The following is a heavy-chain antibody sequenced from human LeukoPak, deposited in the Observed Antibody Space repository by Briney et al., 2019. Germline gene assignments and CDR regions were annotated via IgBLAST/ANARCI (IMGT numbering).Heavy chain of an antibody. J-gene: IGHJ5*02. CDR1: GGSISSSSYY. CDR2: IYYSGST. Sequence: SETLSLTCTVSGGSISSSSYYWGWIRQPPGKGLEWIGSIYYSGSTYYNPSLKSRVTISVDTSKNQFSLKLSSVTAADTAVYYCAREGAYCGGDCSANWFDPWGQGTLVTVSS. CDR3: AREGAYCGGDCSANWFDP. D-gene: IGHD2-21*02. V-gene: IGHV4-39*07.